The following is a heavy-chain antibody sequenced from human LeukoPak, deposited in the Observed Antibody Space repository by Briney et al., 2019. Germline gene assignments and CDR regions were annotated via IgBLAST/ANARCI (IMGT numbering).Heavy chain of an antibody. D-gene: IGHD6-13*01. CDR2: IYYSGST. V-gene: IGHV4-39*07. Sequence: SETLSLTCTVSGGSISSSSYYWGWIRQPPGKGLEWIGSIYYSGSTYYNPSLKSRVTISVDTSKNQFSLKLSPVTAADTAVYYCARDLNSSSALSWGQGTLVTVFS. J-gene: IGHJ4*02. CDR1: GGSISSSSYY. CDR3: ARDLNSSSALS.